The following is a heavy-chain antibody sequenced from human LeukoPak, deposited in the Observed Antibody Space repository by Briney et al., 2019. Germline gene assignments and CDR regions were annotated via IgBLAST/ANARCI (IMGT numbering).Heavy chain of an antibody. D-gene: IGHD3-9*01. CDR1: EFTFSSYA. Sequence: GGSLRLSCAASEFTFSSYAMHWVRQAPDKGLEWVALISYDGSNKDYADSVKGRFTISRDNSKNSLYLQMNSLRGEDTAVYYCARGMDYDILAGPPDYWGQGTLVTVSS. CDR2: ISYDGSNK. J-gene: IGHJ4*02. V-gene: IGHV3-30*04. CDR3: ARGMDYDILAGPPDY.